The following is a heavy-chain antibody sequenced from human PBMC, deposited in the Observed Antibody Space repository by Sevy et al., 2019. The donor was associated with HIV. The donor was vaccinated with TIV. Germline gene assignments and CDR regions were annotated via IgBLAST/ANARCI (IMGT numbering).Heavy chain of an antibody. CDR2: IYPGDPDT. CDR1: GYSFTSTW. D-gene: IGHD7-27*01. J-gene: IGHJ6*03. Sequence: GESLKISCKGSGYSFTSTWTGGVRQMPGKNLRGRGIIYPGDPDTSYSPSFEGQVTISVDKSINTAYLQWSSLKASDTAMYYCVRHATGEDYYYMDVWGKGTTVTVSS. CDR3: VRHATGEDYYYMDV. V-gene: IGHV5-51*01.